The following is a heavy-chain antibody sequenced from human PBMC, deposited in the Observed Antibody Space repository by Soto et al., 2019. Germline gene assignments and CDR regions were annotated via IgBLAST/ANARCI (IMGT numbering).Heavy chain of an antibody. D-gene: IGHD3-16*01. Sequence: QVQLQESGPGLVKPSQTLSLTCTVSGGSISSGSYYWSWIRQHPGKGLEWIGYVYKSGPASYNPSIMSRLTISVETSTNQFSRQVASVTAAETARYYCARDGGGGRGRARSYSDLWGRGTLVTVSS. V-gene: IGHV4-31*03. CDR2: VYKSGPA. J-gene: IGHJ2*01. CDR1: GGSISSGSYY. CDR3: ARDGGGGRGRARSYSDL.